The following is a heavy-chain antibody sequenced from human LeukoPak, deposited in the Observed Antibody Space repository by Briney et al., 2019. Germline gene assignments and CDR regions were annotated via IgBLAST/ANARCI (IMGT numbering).Heavy chain of an antibody. Sequence: SQTLPLTCTVSGGSISSGGYYWSWIRQHPGKGLEWIGYIYYSGSTYYNPSLKSRVTISVDTSKNQFSLKLSSVTAADTAVYYCARVGYSGYDFDYWGQGTLVTVSS. J-gene: IGHJ4*02. V-gene: IGHV4-31*03. CDR2: IYYSGST. CDR1: GGSISSGGYY. D-gene: IGHD5-12*01. CDR3: ARVGYSGYDFDY.